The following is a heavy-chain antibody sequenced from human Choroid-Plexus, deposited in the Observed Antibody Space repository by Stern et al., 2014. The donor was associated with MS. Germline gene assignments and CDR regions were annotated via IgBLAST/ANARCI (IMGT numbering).Heavy chain of an antibody. CDR2: VSYDGSNK. CDR3: AKDRQYLTYFFDH. Sequence: VHLVESGGGVVQPGGPLRLSCVASGFTFGSCAMPWVRQAPGKGLEGVAGVSYDGSNKYYADSVKGRFTISRDNSQNTLYMQMSSLRPEDTAVYYCAKDRQYLTYFFDHWGQGSLVTVSS. J-gene: IGHJ5*02. V-gene: IGHV3-30*18. D-gene: IGHD2/OR15-2a*01. CDR1: GFTFGSCA.